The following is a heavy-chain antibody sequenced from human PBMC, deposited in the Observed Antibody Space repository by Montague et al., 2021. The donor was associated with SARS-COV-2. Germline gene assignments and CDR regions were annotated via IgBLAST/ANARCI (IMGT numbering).Heavy chain of an antibody. V-gene: IGHV4-34*01. CDR2: ISHSADT. D-gene: IGHD3-10*01. J-gene: IGHJ5*02. CDR1: RGSFSDYY. Sequence: SETLSLTCAVYRGSFSDYYWTWIRLSPEKGLEWIGEISHSADTNYNPYLNSRVSMSMDTSNNQFSLRLDPVTAADTAAYYCAGARLVDRARRTGAWIGPWGQGTLVTVS. CDR3: AGARLVDRARRTGAWIGP.